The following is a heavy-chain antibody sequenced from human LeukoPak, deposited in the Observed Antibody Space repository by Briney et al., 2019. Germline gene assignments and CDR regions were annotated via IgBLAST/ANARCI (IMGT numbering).Heavy chain of an antibody. V-gene: IGHV3-21*01. CDR2: ISSSSSYI. CDR1: GFTFSSYS. D-gene: IGHD5-24*01. J-gene: IGHJ3*02. CDR3: ARAYGYNGAFDI. Sequence: PWGSLRLSCAASGFTFSSYSMNWVRQAPGKGLEWVSSISSSSSYIYYADSVKGRFTISRDNAKNSLYLQMNSLRAEDTAVYYCARAYGYNGAFDIWGQGTMVTVSS.